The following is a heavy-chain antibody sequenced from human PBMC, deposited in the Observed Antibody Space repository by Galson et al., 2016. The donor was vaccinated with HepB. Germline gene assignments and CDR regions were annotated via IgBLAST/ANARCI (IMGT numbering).Heavy chain of an antibody. V-gene: IGHV4-39*01. D-gene: IGHD2-2*01. Sequence: SETLSLTCTVSGGSISSRSYDWGWIRQSPGKGLEWIGSIFCSGSTYYNPTLKSRVTMSVDTSTNQFSLKLTSVTAADTAVYYCARRDSSTWSRVVWFDPWGQGTLVTVSS. CDR3: ARRDSSTWSRVVWFDP. CDR2: IFCSGST. J-gene: IGHJ5*02. CDR1: GGSISSRSYD.